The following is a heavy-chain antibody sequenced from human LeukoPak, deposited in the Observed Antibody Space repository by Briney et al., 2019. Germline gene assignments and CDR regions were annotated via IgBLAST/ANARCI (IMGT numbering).Heavy chain of an antibody. Sequence: SETLSLTCAVYGGSLSSYYWSWIRQSPGKGLEWIGEIDYFGRTKYNPSVKSRVAISVDTSKNQFSLRLSSVTAADSATYYCARPGYCSSTICSGFMHVWGKGTTVTVSS. J-gene: IGHJ6*04. CDR1: GGSLSSYY. CDR3: ARPGYCSSTICSGFMHV. V-gene: IGHV4-34*01. CDR2: IDYFGRT. D-gene: IGHD2-2*01.